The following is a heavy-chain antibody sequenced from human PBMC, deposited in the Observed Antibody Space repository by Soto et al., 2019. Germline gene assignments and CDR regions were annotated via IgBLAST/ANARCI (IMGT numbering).Heavy chain of an antibody. V-gene: IGHV3-74*01. CDR1: GFTFSNYW. CDR3: ARGECVGGTCYSLSGSFYYDMDV. D-gene: IGHD2-21*02. CDR2: INSDGSVS. Sequence: EVQLVESGGGLVQPGGSLRLSCAASGFTFSNYWMYWVRQAPGKGLVWVSRINSDGSVSSYADCVKGRPTISRYNVKNTLYLKMDCLRAEDTAVYFCARGECVGGTCYSLSGSFYYDMDVWGKGTTVIVFS. J-gene: IGHJ6*03.